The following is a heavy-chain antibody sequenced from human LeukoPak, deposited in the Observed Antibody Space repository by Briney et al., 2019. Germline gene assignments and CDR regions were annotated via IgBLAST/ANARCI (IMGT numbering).Heavy chain of an antibody. V-gene: IGHV3-23*01. Sequence: PGGSLRLSCAASGFTFSTFVMTWVRQAPGKGLEWVSTITGGGDGTYYADSVKGRFTISRDNSKNTLYLQMNSLRAEDTAVYYCAKDRWGTYLGGYWGQGTLVTVSS. CDR2: ITGGGDGT. CDR1: GFTFSTFV. D-gene: IGHD3-16*01. J-gene: IGHJ4*02. CDR3: AKDRWGTYLGGY.